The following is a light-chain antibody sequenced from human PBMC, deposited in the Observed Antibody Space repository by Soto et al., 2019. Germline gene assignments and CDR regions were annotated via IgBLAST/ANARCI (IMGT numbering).Light chain of an antibody. V-gene: IGLV2-14*03. CDR3: SSYRSSYV. CDR2: DVS. J-gene: IGLJ1*01. Sequence: QSALTQPASVSGSPGQSITISCTGSSSDIGGYTYVSWYQQHPGKAPKLMIYDVSNRPSGVSNRFSGSKSGNTASLTISGLQAEDEADYYCSSYRSSYVFGTGTKVTVL. CDR1: SSDIGGYTY.